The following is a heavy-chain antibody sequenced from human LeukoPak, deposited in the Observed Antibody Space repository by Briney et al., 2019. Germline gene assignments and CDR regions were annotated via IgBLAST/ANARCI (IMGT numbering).Heavy chain of an antibody. CDR1: GYTFTGYY. V-gene: IGHV1-2*02. Sequence: ASVKVSCKASGYTFTGYYMHWVRQAPGQGLEWMGWINPNSGGTNYAQKFQGRVTMTRDTSISTAFMELSRLRSDDTAVYYCARDVEYSSSWHYAFDIWGQGTMVTVSS. J-gene: IGHJ3*02. CDR3: ARDVEYSSSWHYAFDI. CDR2: INPNSGGT. D-gene: IGHD6-13*01.